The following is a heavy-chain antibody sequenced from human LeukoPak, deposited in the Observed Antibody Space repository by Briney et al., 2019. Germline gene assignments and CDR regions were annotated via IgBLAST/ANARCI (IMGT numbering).Heavy chain of an antibody. CDR1: GGSISSYY. CDR2: LYTSGRT. V-gene: IGHV4-4*07. D-gene: IGHD1-14*01. J-gene: IGHJ6*03. Sequence: SETLSLTCTLSGGSISSYYGRWIRPPAGKGREWIGCLYTSGRTNHHPSLKRRLTMSVDTSKNQFSLKLSSVTAADTAVYYCARSGGDYYYYYMDVWGKGTTVTISS. CDR3: ARSGGDYYYYYMDV.